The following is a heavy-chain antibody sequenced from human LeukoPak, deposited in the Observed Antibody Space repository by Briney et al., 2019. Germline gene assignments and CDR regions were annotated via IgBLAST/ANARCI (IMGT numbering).Heavy chain of an antibody. CDR1: GYTFTNYG. J-gene: IGHJ4*02. CDR2: VSGNNGHT. Sequence: GASVKVSCKASGYTFTNYGITWVRQAPGQGLEWMGWVSGNNGHTKYAQTPQGRVTMTTDTSTNTAYMELRSLRSDGTAVYYCARGHLLSLDYWGQGTLVTVSS. CDR3: ARGHLLSLDY. V-gene: IGHV1-18*04.